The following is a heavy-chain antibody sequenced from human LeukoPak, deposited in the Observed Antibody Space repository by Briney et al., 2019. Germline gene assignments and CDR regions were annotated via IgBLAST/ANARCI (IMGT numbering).Heavy chain of an antibody. CDR2: INHSGST. Sequence: SETLSLTCAVYGGSFSGYYWSWIRQPPGKGLEWIGEINHSGSTSYNPSLKSRVTIPVDTSKNQFSLKLSSVTAADTAVYYCARGVYCSGGSCYSHGMDVWGQGTTVTVSS. CDR3: ARGVYCSGGSCYSHGMDV. CDR1: GGSFSGYY. D-gene: IGHD2-15*01. V-gene: IGHV4-34*01. J-gene: IGHJ6*02.